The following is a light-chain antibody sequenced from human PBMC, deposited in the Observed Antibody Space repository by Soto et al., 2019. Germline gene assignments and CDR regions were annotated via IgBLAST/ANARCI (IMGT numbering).Light chain of an antibody. J-gene: IGLJ2*01. V-gene: IGLV2-14*01. CDR1: SSDIGNYDF. CDR2: EVS. CDR3: SSYTTRTSFIL. Sequence: QSALTQPASVSGSPGQSITISCTGTSSDIGNYDFVSWYQQVPGTAPKAMIYEVSSRPSGVSNRFSGSKSGNTASLTISGLQAEDEAYYYCSSYTTRTSFILFGGGTKVPV.